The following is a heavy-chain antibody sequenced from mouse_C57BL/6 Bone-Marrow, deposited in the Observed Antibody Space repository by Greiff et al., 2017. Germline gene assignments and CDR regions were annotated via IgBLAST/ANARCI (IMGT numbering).Heavy chain of an antibody. D-gene: IGHD6-5*01. CDR3: TTPLCNDEGY. Sequence: DVKLVESGAELVRPGASVKLSCTASGFNIKDDYMHWVKQRPEQGLEWIGWFDPENGDTEYASKFQGKATITADTSSNTAYLQLSSLISEDTAVYYCTTPLCNDEGYWGQGTTLTVSS. CDR1: GFNIKDDY. V-gene: IGHV14-4*01. J-gene: IGHJ2*01. CDR2: FDPENGDT.